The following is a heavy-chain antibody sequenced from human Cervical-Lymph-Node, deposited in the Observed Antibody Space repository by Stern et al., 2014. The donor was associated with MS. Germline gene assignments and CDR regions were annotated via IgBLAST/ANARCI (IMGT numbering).Heavy chain of an antibody. D-gene: IGHD3-22*01. CDR3: ARAGSGNSNYFDY. CDR2: INPTGGST. Sequence: VQLVESGAEVKKPGASVKVSCTASGYTFTAYYMYWVRQASGQGLEWLGIINPTGGSTTYAQTFQGRVTMTADTSTSTVYMDLSSLTSEDTAIYFCARAGSGNSNYFDYWGQGTLVTVSS. V-gene: IGHV1-46*01. CDR1: GYTFTAYY. J-gene: IGHJ4*02.